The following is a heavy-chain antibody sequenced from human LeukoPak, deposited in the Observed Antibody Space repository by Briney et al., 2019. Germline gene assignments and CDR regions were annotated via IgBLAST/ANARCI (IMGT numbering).Heavy chain of an antibody. J-gene: IGHJ3*02. V-gene: IGHV1-46*01. CDR3: ARVKPNYYDSSAYGTFDI. CDR1: GYTFTSYY. D-gene: IGHD3-22*01. Sequence: GASVKVSCKASGYTFTSYYMHWVRQAPGQGLEWMGIINPSGGSTSYAQKFQGRVTMTRDTSTRTVYMELSSMRSEDTAVYYCARVKPNYYDSSAYGTFDIWGQGTMVTVSS. CDR2: INPSGGST.